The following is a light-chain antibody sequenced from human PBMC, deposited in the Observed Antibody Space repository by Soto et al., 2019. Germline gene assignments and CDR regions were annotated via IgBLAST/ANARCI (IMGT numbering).Light chain of an antibody. CDR3: QQYNSYSPRLT. CDR2: RAS. V-gene: IGKV1-5*03. CDR1: QSISNW. Sequence: DIQMTQSPSTLSASVGDRVTITCRASQSISNWLAWYQQKPGKAPKLLIYRASSLESGVPSRCSGSGSGTEVTPTISSLQPDDFASYYCQQYNSYSPRLTFGGGTKVETK. J-gene: IGKJ4*01.